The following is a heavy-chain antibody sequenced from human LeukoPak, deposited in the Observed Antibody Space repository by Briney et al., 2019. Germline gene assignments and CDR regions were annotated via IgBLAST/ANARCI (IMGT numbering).Heavy chain of an antibody. CDR2: INHSGST. V-gene: IGHV4-34*01. D-gene: IGHD3-3*01. J-gene: IGHJ4*02. CDR3: ARGTIRFFFAY. CDR1: GGSFSGYY. Sequence: PSETLSLTCAVYGGSFSGYYWSWIRQPPGKGLEWIGEINHSGSTNYNPSLKSRVTISVDTPKNQFSLKLSSVTAADTAVYYCARGTIRFFFAYWGQGTLVTVSS.